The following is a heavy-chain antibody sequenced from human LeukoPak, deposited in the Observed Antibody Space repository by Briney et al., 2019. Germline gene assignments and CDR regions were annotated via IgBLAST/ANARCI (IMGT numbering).Heavy chain of an antibody. D-gene: IGHD6-13*01. J-gene: IGHJ4*02. CDR1: SGTISSYY. V-gene: IGHV4-59*08. Sequence: PSETLSLTCTGSSGTISSYYWSWLRQPPGKGLEWAGYIYYSGSTNYNPSLKSLVTISVDTSKNQFSLKLSPVTAADTAVYYCARHDRGYSSSWYGGDYFDYWGQGTLVTVSS. CDR2: IYYSGST. CDR3: ARHDRGYSSSWYGGDYFDY.